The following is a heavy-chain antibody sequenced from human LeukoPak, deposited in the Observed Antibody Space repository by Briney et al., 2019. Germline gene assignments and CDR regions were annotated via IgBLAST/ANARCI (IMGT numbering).Heavy chain of an antibody. CDR3: ARDLGAGHVDY. CDR2: VHHSGST. V-gene: IGHV4-38-2*02. J-gene: IGHJ4*02. D-gene: IGHD1-26*01. Sequence: SETLSLTCTVSSYSISSDYYWNWIRQSPGKGLEWIGSVHHSGSTYYNPSLRSRVTVSMDTSKNQFSLRLNSVTAADTAVYYCARDLGAGHVDYWGQGTLVTVSS. CDR1: SYSISSDYY.